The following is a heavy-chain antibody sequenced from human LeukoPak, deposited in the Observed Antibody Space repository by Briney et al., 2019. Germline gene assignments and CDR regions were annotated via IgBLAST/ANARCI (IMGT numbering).Heavy chain of an antibody. V-gene: IGHV3-48*01. D-gene: IGHD3-22*01. J-gene: IGHJ6*03. CDR2: ISSGSSTI. Sequence: GGSLRLSCAASGFTFSSYSMNWVRQAPGKGLEWVSYISSGSSTIYYADSVKGRFTISRDNAKNSLYLQMNSLRAEDTAVYYCARALGSSGNYWSYHYYMDVWGKGTTVTVSS. CDR1: GFTFSSYS. CDR3: ARALGSSGNYWSYHYYMDV.